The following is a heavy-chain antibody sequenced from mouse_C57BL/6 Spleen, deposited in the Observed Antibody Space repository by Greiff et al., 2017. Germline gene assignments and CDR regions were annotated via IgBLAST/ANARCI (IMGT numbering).Heavy chain of an antibody. CDR2: ISDGGSYT. J-gene: IGHJ3*01. CDR1: GFTFSSYA. CDR3: ARDIYYDYDTFAY. V-gene: IGHV5-4*01. Sequence: EVQLVESGGGLVKPGGSLKLSCAASGFTFSSYAMSWVRQTPEKRLEWVATISDGGSYTYYPDNVKGRFTISRDNAKNNLYLQMSHLKSEDTAMYYCARDIYYDYDTFAYWGQGTLVTVSA. D-gene: IGHD2-4*01.